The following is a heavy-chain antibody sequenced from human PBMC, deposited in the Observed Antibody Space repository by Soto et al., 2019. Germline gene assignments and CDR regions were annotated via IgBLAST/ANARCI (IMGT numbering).Heavy chain of an antibody. CDR1: GGSISSSSFY. Sequence: PSETLSLTCAVSGGSISSSSFYWGWIRQPPGKGLEWIGSFYYSESTYYKPSLKSRVIISVDTSKKQFSLKLSSVTAADKAVYYCATITIFGVVPNYFDYWGQGTLVTV. CDR2: FYYSEST. J-gene: IGHJ4*02. V-gene: IGHV4-39*01. CDR3: ATITIFGVVPNYFDY. D-gene: IGHD3-3*01.